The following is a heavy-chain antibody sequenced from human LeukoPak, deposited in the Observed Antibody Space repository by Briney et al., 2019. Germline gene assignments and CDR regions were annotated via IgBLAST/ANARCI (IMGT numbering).Heavy chain of an antibody. CDR3: ARRGYDILTGYYFDY. D-gene: IGHD3-9*01. J-gene: IGHJ4*02. CDR2: IYSGGST. Sequence: GGSLRLPCAASGFTVSSNYMSWVRQAPGKGLEWVSVIYSGGSTYYADSVKGRFTISRDNSKNTLYLQMNSLRAEDTAVYYCARRGYDILTGYYFDYWGQGTLVTVSS. CDR1: GFTVSSNY. V-gene: IGHV3-53*01.